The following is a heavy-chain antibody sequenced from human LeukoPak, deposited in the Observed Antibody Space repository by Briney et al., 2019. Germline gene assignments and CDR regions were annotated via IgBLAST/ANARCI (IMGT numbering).Heavy chain of an antibody. CDR2: IYYSGST. J-gene: IGHJ4*02. D-gene: IGHD3-10*01. Sequence: SETLSLTCTVSGGSISSSSYYWGWIRQPPGKGLEWIGSIYYSGSTYYDPSLNSRVNISVDTSKRQFSLTLSPVTAADTALYYCASSAGYYPFHYWGQGTLVTVSS. CDR1: GGSISSSSYY. V-gene: IGHV4-39*07. CDR3: ASSAGYYPFHY.